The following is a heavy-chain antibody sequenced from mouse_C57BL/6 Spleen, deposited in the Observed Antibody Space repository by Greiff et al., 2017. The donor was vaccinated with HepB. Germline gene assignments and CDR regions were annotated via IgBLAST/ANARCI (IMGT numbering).Heavy chain of an antibody. CDR1: GYTFTSYW. Sequence: QVQLQQPGAELVKPGASVKMSCKASGYTFTSYWITWVKQRPGQGLEWIGDIYPGSGSTNYNEKFKSKATLTVDTSSSTAYMQLSSLTSEDSAVYYCASSGITTVVARAYWGQGTLVTVSA. CDR3: ASSGITTVVARAY. CDR2: IYPGSGST. D-gene: IGHD1-1*01. J-gene: IGHJ3*01. V-gene: IGHV1-55*01.